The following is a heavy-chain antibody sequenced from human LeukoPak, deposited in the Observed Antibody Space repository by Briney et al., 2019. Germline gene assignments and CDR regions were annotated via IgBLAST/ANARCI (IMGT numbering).Heavy chain of an antibody. J-gene: IGHJ6*03. D-gene: IGHD1-26*01. Sequence: GGSLRLSCAASGFTFSSYWMSWVRQAPGKGLEWVANIKEDGSEKYDVDSVKGRFTISRDNAKNSLYLQMNSLRAEDTAVYYCARVRGSYRAYYYMDVWGKGTTVTISS. CDR1: GFTFSSYW. CDR2: IKEDGSEK. CDR3: ARVRGSYRAYYYMDV. V-gene: IGHV3-7*01.